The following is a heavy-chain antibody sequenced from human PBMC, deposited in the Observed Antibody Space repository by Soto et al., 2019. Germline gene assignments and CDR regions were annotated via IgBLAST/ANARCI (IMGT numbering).Heavy chain of an antibody. CDR1: GFTFSSYA. CDR2: ISGSGGST. Sequence: PGGSLRLSCAASGFTFSSYAMSWVRQAPGKGLEWVSAISGSGGSTYYADSVKGRFTISRDNAKNSLYLQMNSLRAEDTAVYYCARDGYDASPTDYWGQGTLVTVSS. D-gene: IGHD5-12*01. CDR3: ARDGYDASPTDY. V-gene: IGHV3-23*01. J-gene: IGHJ4*02.